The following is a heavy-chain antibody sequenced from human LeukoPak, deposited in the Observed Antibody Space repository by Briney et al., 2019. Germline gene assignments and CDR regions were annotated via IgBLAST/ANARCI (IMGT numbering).Heavy chain of an antibody. Sequence: GASVKVSCKASGYTFTGYYMHWVRQAPGQGLEWMGWINPNSGGTNYAQKFQGRVTMTRDTSISTAYMELSRLRSDDTAVYYCARVGSAAAGTYRYFDLWAVAPWSLSPQ. CDR3: ARVGSAAAGTYRYFDL. CDR1: GYTFTGYY. CDR2: INPNSGGT. J-gene: IGHJ2*01. V-gene: IGHV1-2*02. D-gene: IGHD6-13*01.